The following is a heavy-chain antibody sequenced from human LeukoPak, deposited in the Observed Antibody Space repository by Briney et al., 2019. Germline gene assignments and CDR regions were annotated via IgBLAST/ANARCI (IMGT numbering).Heavy chain of an antibody. Sequence: GGSLRLSCAASGFTFSSYSMNWVRQAPGKGLEWVSYISSSSSTIYYADSVKGRFTISRDNAKNSLYLQMNSLRAEDTAVYYCARDPYSGTYGDTYYYYMDVWGKGTTVTISS. CDR2: ISSSSSTI. CDR1: GFTFSSYS. CDR3: ARDPYSGTYGDTYYYYMDV. D-gene: IGHD1-26*01. J-gene: IGHJ6*03. V-gene: IGHV3-48*01.